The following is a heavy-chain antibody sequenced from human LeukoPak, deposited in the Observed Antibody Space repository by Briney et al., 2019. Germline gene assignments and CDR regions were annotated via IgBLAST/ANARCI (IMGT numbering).Heavy chain of an antibody. J-gene: IGHJ5*02. Sequence: SETLSLTCTVSGGSINSYYWSWIRQPPGKGLEWIGYIYYSGSTNYNPSLKSRVTISVDTSKNQFSLKLSSVTAADTAVYYCARGITVTGLYNWFDPWGQGTLVTVSS. CDR1: GGSINSYY. CDR2: IYYSGST. V-gene: IGHV4-59*12. CDR3: ARGITVTGLYNWFDP. D-gene: IGHD4-11*01.